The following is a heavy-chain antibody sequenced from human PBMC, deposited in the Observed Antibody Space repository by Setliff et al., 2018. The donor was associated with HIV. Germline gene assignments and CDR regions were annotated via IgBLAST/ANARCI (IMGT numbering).Heavy chain of an antibody. CDR3: ARGVPADAYAFDI. CDR1: GGSFSDYA. CDR2: ISAHNGHT. D-gene: IGHD2-2*01. V-gene: IGHV1-18*01. J-gene: IGHJ3*02. Sequence: ASVKVSCKASGGSFSDYAITWVRQAPGQGLEWMGWISAHNGHTDYAQKFQDRVTMSTDTSTTTAFMELRSLISDDTAVYYCARGVPADAYAFDIWGQGTLVTVSS.